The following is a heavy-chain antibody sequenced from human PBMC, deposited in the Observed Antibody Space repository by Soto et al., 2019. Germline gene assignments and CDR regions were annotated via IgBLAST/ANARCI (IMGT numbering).Heavy chain of an antibody. J-gene: IGHJ2*01. CDR2: ISSSSSYT. CDR3: ARTIAAAGGRRYFDL. V-gene: IGHV3-11*05. D-gene: IGHD6-13*01. Sequence: QVQLVESGGDLVKPGGSLRLSCAASGFTFSDYYMSWIRQAPGKGLEWVSYISSSSSYTNYADSVKGRFTISRDNAKNSLYQQMNSLRAEDTAVYYCARTIAAAGGRRYFDLWGRGTLVTVSS. CDR1: GFTFSDYY.